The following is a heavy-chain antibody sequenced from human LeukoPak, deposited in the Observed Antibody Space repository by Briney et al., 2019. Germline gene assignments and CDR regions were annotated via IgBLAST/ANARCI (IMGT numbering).Heavy chain of an antibody. CDR2: IYYSGST. J-gene: IGHJ4*02. Sequence: SEILSLTCAVSGGSISSNSYYWGWIRQPPGKGLEWIGSIYYSGSTYYNPSLKSRVTISVDTSKNQFSLKLSSVTAADTAVYYCARTRYYYNSRSYGAPYYFDCWGQGTLVTVSS. CDR3: ARTRYYYNSRSYGAPYYFDC. D-gene: IGHD3-10*01. V-gene: IGHV4-39*01. CDR1: GGSISSNSYY.